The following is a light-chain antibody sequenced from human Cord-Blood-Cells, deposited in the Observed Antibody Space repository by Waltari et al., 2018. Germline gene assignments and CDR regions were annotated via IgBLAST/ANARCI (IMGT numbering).Light chain of an antibody. J-gene: IGKJ4*01. CDR1: QSVSSY. CDR2: DAS. V-gene: IGKV3-11*01. CDR3: QQRSNWPPLT. Sequence: EIVLTQSQATLSLSPGERATLSCRASQSVSSYLAWYQQKPGRAPRLLLYDASNRATGIPARFSGSGSGTAFTLTISSLEPEDFAVYYCQQRSNWPPLTFGGGTKVEIK.